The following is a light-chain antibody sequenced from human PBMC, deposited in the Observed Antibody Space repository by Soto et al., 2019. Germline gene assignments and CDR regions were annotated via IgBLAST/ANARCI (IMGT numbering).Light chain of an antibody. Sequence: EIVLTQSPATGSLSPGERVTLSCRASQSVNIYLAWYQQKPGQAPRLLIYHASNRATGVPARFSGRGSGTAVTLTISSLESEDFAICYCQQRANWPLTFGGGTQVEIK. CDR2: HAS. J-gene: IGKJ4*01. CDR1: QSVNIY. V-gene: IGKV3-11*01. CDR3: QQRANWPLT.